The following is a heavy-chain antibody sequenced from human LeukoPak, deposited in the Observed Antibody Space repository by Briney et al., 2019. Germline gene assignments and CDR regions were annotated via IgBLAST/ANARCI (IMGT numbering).Heavy chain of an antibody. V-gene: IGHV1-8*01. Sequence: ASVKVSCKASGYTFTSYDINWVRQATGQGLEWMGWMNPNSGNTGYAQKFQGRVTMTRNTSISTAYMELSRLRSDDTAVYYCARVDMVRGVIITQELFDPWGQGTLVTVSS. CDR2: MNPNSGNT. CDR1: GYTFTSYD. CDR3: ARVDMVRGVIITQELFDP. D-gene: IGHD3-10*01. J-gene: IGHJ5*02.